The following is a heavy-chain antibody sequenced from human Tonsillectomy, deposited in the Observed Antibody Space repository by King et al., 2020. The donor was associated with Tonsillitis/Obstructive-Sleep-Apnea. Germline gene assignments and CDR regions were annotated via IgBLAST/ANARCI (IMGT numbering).Heavy chain of an antibody. D-gene: IGHD2-2*01. Sequence: QLVQSGGGLVQPGGSLRLSCAASGFTFSSYEMNWVRQAPGKGLEWVSDISSSGSTIYYADSVKGRVTISRDNAKNSLYLQMRSLRAEDTAVYYCARSSELGYCSSTSCYGMDVWGQGTTVTVSS. CDR2: ISSSGSTI. CDR1: GFTFSSYE. V-gene: IGHV3-48*03. CDR3: ARSSELGYCSSTSCYGMDV. J-gene: IGHJ6*02.